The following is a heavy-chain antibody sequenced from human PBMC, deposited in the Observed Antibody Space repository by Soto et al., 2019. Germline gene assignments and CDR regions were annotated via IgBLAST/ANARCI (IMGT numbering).Heavy chain of an antibody. CDR1: GGSISTTTYY. CDR2: IYYSGST. J-gene: IGHJ4*02. V-gene: IGHV4-39*01. D-gene: IGHD1-26*01. Sequence: QLQLRESGPGLVKPSETLSLTCTVSGGSISTTTYYWDWIRQPPGKGLEWIGSIYYSGSTYYNPSLKSRVTISVDTSKNQFSLKLSSVTAADTAVYYCAKSNSGYYSERTSGIDYWGQGTLVTVSS. CDR3: AKSNSGYYSERTSGIDY.